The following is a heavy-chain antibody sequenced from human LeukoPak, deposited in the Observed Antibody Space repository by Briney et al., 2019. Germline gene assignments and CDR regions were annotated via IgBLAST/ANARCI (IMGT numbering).Heavy chain of an antibody. J-gene: IGHJ4*02. Sequence: SETLSLTCTVSGGSISSYYWSWIRQPAGKGLEWIGRLDTSGNTHYNPSLKSRVTMSVDTSRNQFSLRLTSVTAADTAVYYCARGGDCPDYWAQGTLVTVSS. CDR3: ARGGDCPDY. CDR1: GGSISSYY. V-gene: IGHV4-4*07. CDR2: LDTSGNT. D-gene: IGHD2-21*02.